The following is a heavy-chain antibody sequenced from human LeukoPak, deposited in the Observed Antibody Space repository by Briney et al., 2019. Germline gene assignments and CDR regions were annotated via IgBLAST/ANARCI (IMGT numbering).Heavy chain of an antibody. CDR1: GFTFSSYA. CDR2: ISGSGGST. J-gene: IGHJ4*02. V-gene: IGHV3-23*01. Sequence: GGSLRLSCAASGFTFSSYAMSWVRQAPGKGLKWVSAISGSGGSTYYADSVKGRFTISRDNSMNTLYLQMNSLRAEDTAVYYCAKDRDSGYDERDYWGQGTLVTVSS. D-gene: IGHD5-12*01. CDR3: AKDRDSGYDERDY.